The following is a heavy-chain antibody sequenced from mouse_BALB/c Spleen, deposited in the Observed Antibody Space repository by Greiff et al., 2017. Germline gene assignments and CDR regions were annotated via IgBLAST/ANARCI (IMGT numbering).Heavy chain of an antibody. CDR3: ARGAEVITTGGAMDY. CDR2: ISSGGST. Sequence: EVKLVESGGGLVKPGGSLKLSCAASGFTFSSYAMSWVRQTPEKRLEWVASISSGGSTYYPDSVKGRFTISRDNARNILYLQMSSLRSEDTAMYYCARGAEVITTGGAMDYWGQGTSVTVSS. V-gene: IGHV5-6-5*01. D-gene: IGHD1-1*01. CDR1: GFTFSSYA. J-gene: IGHJ4*01.